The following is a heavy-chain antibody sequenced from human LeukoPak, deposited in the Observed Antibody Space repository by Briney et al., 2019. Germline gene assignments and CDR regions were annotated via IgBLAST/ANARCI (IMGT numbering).Heavy chain of an antibody. CDR2: INPNSGGT. CDR1: GYTFTGYY. V-gene: IGHV1-2*02. D-gene: IGHD4-23*01. Sequence: GASVKVSCKASGYTFTGYYMHWVRQAPGQGLEWMGWINPNSGGTNYAQKFQGRVTMTRDTSISTAYMELSRLRSDDTAVYYCARERGGNSGWGFDYWGQGTLVTVSS. J-gene: IGHJ4*02. CDR3: ARERGGNSGWGFDY.